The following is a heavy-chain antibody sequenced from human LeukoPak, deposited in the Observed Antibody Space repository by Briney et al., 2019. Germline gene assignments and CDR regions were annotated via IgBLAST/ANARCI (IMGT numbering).Heavy chain of an antibody. CDR3: ARDQIAAAPNPFDY. CDR1: GYTFTSYY. V-gene: IGHV1-46*01. CDR2: INPSGGST. Sequence: ASVRVSCKASGYTFTSYYMHWVRQAPGQGLEWVGIINPSGGSTSYAHKFQGRVTMTRDMSTSTVYMELSSLRAEDTAVYYCARDQIAAAPNPFDYWGQGTLVTVSS. D-gene: IGHD6-6*01. J-gene: IGHJ4*02.